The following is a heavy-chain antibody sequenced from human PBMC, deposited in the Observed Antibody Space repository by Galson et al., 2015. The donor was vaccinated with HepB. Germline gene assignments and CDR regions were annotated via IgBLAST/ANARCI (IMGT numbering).Heavy chain of an antibody. CDR1: GFTFSSSG. CDR3: AKGLVVVPAAMFYYYYYGMVV. D-gene: IGHD2-2*01. CDR2: ISYVGSNK. J-gene: IGHJ6*02. Sequence: SLRLSCAASGFTFSSSGMQWVRQAPGKGLEWVAVISYVGSNKYYADSVKGRFTISRDNSKNTLYLQMNSLRAEDTAVYYCAKGLVVVPAAMFYYYYYGMVVWGQGTTVTVSS. V-gene: IGHV3-30*18.